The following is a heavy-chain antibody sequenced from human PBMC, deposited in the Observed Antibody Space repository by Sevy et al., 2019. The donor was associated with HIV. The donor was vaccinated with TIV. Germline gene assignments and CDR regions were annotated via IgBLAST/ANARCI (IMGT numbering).Heavy chain of an antibody. V-gene: IGHV4-34*01. Sequence: SETLSLTCAVYGGSFSGYYWSWIRQPPGKGLEWIGEINHSGSTNYNPSLKSRVTISVDTSKNQFALKLSSVTAADTAVYYCARANYDFWSGYYFDYWGQGTLVTVSS. CDR2: INHSGST. D-gene: IGHD3-3*01. CDR1: GGSFSGYY. J-gene: IGHJ4*02. CDR3: ARANYDFWSGYYFDY.